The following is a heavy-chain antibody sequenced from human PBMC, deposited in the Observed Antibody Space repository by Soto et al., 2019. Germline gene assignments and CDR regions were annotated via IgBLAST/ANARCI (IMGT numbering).Heavy chain of an antibody. CDR1: GFTFSNYG. D-gene: IGHD1-26*01. V-gene: IGHV3-33*01. J-gene: IGHJ6*02. Sequence: QVQLVESGGGVVQPGRSLRLSCAASGFTFSNYGMHWVRQAPGKGLEWVAIIWHDGNNKYYADSVRGRFIISRDNSKNRLYLQMNSLRAEDTAVYXXXSDLVGASDSYGLDVWGQGTPVTVSS. CDR3: XSDLVGASDSYGLDV. CDR2: IWHDGNNK.